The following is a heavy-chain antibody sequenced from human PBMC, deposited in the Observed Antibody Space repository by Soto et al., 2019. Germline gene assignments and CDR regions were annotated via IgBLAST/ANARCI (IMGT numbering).Heavy chain of an antibody. D-gene: IGHD4-17*01. CDR2: ISSSGTGT. J-gene: IGHJ4*02. CDR3: VRDLHEPLAADALREAN. V-gene: IGHV3-48*03. CDR1: GFTFSSYE. Sequence: EMQLVQSGGGLVQPGGSLRLSCAASGFTFSSYEMHWDRQAPGKGLEWISYISSSGTGTYYADSVRGRFTMSRDNTKNSVSLQMYSLRAEDTAIYYCVRDLHEPLAADALREANWGQGTQVTVSS.